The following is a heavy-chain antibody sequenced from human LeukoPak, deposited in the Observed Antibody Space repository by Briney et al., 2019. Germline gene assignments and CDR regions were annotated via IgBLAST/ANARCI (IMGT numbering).Heavy chain of an antibody. J-gene: IGHJ3*02. CDR3: ARVRSSDFWSGYTDDAFDI. CDR1: GFTVSSNY. CDR2: IKQDGSEK. D-gene: IGHD3-3*01. V-gene: IGHV3-7*01. Sequence: GGSLRLSCAASGFTVSSNYMSWVRQAPGKGLEWVANIKQDGSEKYYVDSVKGRFTISRDNAKNSLYLQMNSLRAEDTAVYYCARVRSSDFWSGYTDDAFDIWGQGTMVTVSS.